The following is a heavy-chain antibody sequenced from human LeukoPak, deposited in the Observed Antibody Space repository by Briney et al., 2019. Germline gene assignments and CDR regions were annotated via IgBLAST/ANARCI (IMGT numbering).Heavy chain of an antibody. V-gene: IGHV3-23*01. Sequence: GGSLRLXCAASGFTFSSYAMSWGRQAPGKGLEWVSAISGSGGSTYYADSVKGRFTISRDNSKNTLYLQMNSLRAEDTAVYYCAKEDRLVGATRRCFDYWGQGTLVTVSS. CDR1: GFTFSSYA. J-gene: IGHJ4*02. CDR2: ISGSGGST. D-gene: IGHD1-26*01. CDR3: AKEDRLVGATRRCFDY.